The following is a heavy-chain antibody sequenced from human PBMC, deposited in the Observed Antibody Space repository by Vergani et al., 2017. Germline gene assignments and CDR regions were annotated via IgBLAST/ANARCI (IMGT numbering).Heavy chain of an antibody. Sequence: QVQLVQSGAEVKKPGSSVKVSCKASGGTFSSYAISWVRQAPGQGLEWMGGIIPIFGTANYAQKFQGRVTITADKSTSTAYMELSSLRSEDTAVYYCASLGRSGPGSWVASNAFDIWGQGTMVTVSS. D-gene: IGHD6-13*01. CDR2: IIPIFGTA. CDR3: ASLGRSGPGSWVASNAFDI. V-gene: IGHV1-69*06. J-gene: IGHJ3*02. CDR1: GGTFSSYA.